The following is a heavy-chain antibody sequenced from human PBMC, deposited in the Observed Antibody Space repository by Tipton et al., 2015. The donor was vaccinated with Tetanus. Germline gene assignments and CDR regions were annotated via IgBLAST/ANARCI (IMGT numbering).Heavy chain of an antibody. J-gene: IGHJ6*02. D-gene: IGHD3-10*01. CDR2: IYYSGST. CDR3: ARDYRVPLRFGELLEFYYYYGMDV. CDR1: GGSISSSSYY. Sequence: TLSLTCTVSGGSISSSSYYWGWIRQPPGKGLEWIGSIYYSGSTNYNPSLKSRVTISVDTSKNQFSLKLSSVTAADTAVYYCARDYRVPLRFGELLEFYYYYGMDVCGQGTTVTVS. V-gene: IGHV4-39*07.